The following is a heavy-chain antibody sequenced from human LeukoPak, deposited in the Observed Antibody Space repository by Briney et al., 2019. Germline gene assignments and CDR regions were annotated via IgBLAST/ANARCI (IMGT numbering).Heavy chain of an antibody. J-gene: IGHJ5*02. CDR1: GFTFSSYW. CDR3: ARGLLHGAVVGTLDP. D-gene: IGHD5-12*01. Sequence: PGGSLRLSCAASGFTFSSYWMSWVRQAPGKGLEWVANIKQDGSEKYYMDSVKGRFTISRDNAKNSLYPQMNDLRAEDTAVYYCARGLLHGAVVGTLDPWGQGTLVTVSS. CDR2: IKQDGSEK. V-gene: IGHV3-7*01.